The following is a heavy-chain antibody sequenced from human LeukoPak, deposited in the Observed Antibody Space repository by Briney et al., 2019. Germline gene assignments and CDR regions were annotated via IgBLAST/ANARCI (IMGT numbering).Heavy chain of an antibody. Sequence: ASVKFSCKASGYTFTSYDIHWVRQATGQGLEWMGCMKPNSGNTGCAEKFQGRFTITRNTSITTTYLELNSLRSEDTAVYYCARRTAYGSGSYYVDYGGQGTLVSVSS. D-gene: IGHD3-10*01. CDR1: GYTFTSYD. V-gene: IGHV1-8*03. CDR3: ARRTAYGSGSYYVDY. CDR2: MKPNSGNT. J-gene: IGHJ4*02.